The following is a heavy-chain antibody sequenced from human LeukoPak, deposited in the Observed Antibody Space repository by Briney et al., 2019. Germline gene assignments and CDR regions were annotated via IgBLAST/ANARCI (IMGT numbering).Heavy chain of an antibody. CDR1: GGSFSGYY. J-gene: IGHJ4*02. V-gene: IGHV4-34*01. Sequence: PSETLSLTCAVYGGSFSGYYWSWIRQPPGKGLEWIGEINHSGSTNYNPSLKSRVTISVDTSKNQFSLKLSSVTAADTAVHYCARESPLNSSSFLVYFDYWGQGTLVTVSS. CDR3: ARESPLNSSSFLVYFDY. CDR2: INHSGST. D-gene: IGHD6-13*01.